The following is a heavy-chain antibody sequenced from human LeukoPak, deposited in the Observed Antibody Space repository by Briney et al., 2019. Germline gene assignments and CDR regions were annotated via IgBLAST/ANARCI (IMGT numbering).Heavy chain of an antibody. CDR2: IIPILGIA. D-gene: IGHD3-10*01. J-gene: IGHJ4*02. V-gene: IGHV1-69*04. Sequence: AVRVSCKASGGTFSSYAISWVRQAPGQGLEWVGRIIPILGIANYAQKFQGRVTITADKSTSTAYMELSSLRSEDTAVYYCARGSYGSGSYYNREIDYWGQGTLVTDSS. CDR1: GGTFSSYA. CDR3: ARGSYGSGSYYNREIDY.